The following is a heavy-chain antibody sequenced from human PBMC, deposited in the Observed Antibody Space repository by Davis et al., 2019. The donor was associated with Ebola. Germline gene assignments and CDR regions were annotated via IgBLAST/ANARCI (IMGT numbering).Heavy chain of an antibody. D-gene: IGHD1/OR15-1a*01. CDR2: IIPIFGTA. CDR3: ARGGTGTVAGHYYYGMDS. J-gene: IGHJ6*02. V-gene: IGHV1-69*13. CDR1: GGTFSSYA. Sequence: AASVKVSCKASGGTFSSYAISWVRQAPGQGLEWMGGIIPIFGTANYAQKFQGRVTITADESTSTAYMELSSLRSEDTAVYYCARGGTGTVAGHYYYGMDSWGQGTRVTVSS.